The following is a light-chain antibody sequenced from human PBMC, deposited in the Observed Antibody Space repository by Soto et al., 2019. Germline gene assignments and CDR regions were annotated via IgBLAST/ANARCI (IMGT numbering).Light chain of an antibody. CDR1: QSLSSS. J-gene: IGKJ4*01. CDR2: GAT. Sequence: EIVMTQSPATLSVSPVEGATLSCRASQSLSSSLAWYQQRPGQAPRLLIHGATTRATGIPARFSGSGSGTEFTLTISSLQSEDFAVYYCQQYNDWVTFGGGTKVDIK. CDR3: QQYNDWVT. V-gene: IGKV3-15*01.